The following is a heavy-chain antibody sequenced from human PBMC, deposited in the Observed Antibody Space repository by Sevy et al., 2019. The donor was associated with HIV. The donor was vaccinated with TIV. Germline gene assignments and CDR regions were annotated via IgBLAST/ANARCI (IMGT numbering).Heavy chain of an antibody. CDR1: GYTFTGYY. CDR2: INPNSGGT. CDR3: ARDRTGTHNWFDP. J-gene: IGHJ5*02. V-gene: IGHV1-2*02. Sequence: ASVKVSCKASGYTFTGYYMHWVRQAPGQGLEWMGWINPNSGGTNYAQKFQGRVTMTRDTSTSTAYMELSRLRSDDTAVYYCARDRTGTHNWFDPWGQGTLVTVSS. D-gene: IGHD1-1*01.